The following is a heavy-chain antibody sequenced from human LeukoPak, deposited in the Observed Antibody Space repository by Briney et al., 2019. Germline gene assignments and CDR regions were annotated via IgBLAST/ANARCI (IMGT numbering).Heavy chain of an antibody. CDR2: IYYSGNT. CDR1: GGSISSTSYY. V-gene: IGHV4-39*01. J-gene: IGHJ3*02. Sequence: PSETLSLTCTVSGGSISSTSYYWGWIRQPPGKGLEWIGSIYYSGNTYYNPSLKSRVTISVDTSKTQFSLKLTSVTAADTALYYCARYSGSHYAFDIWGQGTMVTMSS. CDR3: ARYSGSHYAFDI. D-gene: IGHD1-26*01.